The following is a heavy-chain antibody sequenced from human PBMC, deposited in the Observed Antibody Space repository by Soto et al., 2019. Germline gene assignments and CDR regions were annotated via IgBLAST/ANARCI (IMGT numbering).Heavy chain of an antibody. J-gene: IGHJ4*02. D-gene: IGHD1-26*01. V-gene: IGHV1-69*13. CDR1: GGTFSSYA. CDR3: ARDPAFGPYSGSYFDY. CDR2: IIPIFGTA. Sequence: ASVKVSCKASGGTFSSYAISWGRQAPGQGLEWMGGIIPIFGTANYAQKFQGRVTITADESTSTAYMELSSLRSEDTAVYYCARDPAFGPYSGSYFDYWGQGTLVTVSS.